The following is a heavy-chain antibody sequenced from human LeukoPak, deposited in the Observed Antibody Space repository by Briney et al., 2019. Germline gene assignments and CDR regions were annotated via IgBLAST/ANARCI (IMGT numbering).Heavy chain of an antibody. CDR2: INPNSSGT. CDR1: GYTFTGYY. J-gene: IGHJ3*02. CDR3: ARGEQWLGRSDAFDI. D-gene: IGHD6-19*01. V-gene: IGHV1-2*04. Sequence: ASVKVSCKASGYTFTGYYMHWVRQAPGQGLEWMGWINPNSSGTNYAQKFQGWVTMTRDTSISTAYIELSRLRSDDTAVYYCARGEQWLGRSDAFDIWGQGTMVTVSS.